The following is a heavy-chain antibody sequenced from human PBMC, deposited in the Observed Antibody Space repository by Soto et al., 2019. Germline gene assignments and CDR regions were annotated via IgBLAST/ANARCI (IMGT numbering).Heavy chain of an antibody. D-gene: IGHD2-2*01. J-gene: IGHJ4*02. CDR1: GYTFTSYD. CDR2: MNPNSGIT. V-gene: IGHV1-8*01. Sequence: GASVKVSFKASGYTFTSYDINWLRQATGQGLEWMGWMNPNSGITDFAQKFQGRITMTGNTSISTAYMELSSLRSEDTAVYYCAREDSIIIPAVSDFWGQGTLVTVSS. CDR3: AREDSIIIPAVSDF.